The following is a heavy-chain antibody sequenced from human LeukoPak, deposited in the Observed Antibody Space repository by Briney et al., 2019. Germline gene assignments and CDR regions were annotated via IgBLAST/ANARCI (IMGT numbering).Heavy chain of an antibody. CDR1: GFTFSSHW. V-gene: IGHV3-74*01. Sequence: GGSLRLSCADSGFTFSSHWMHWVRQAPGKELVWVSRIKYDASSTSYADSVKGRFTISRDNAKNTLYLQMNSLRAEDTAVYYCARGATYAYYQDYWGQGTLVTVSS. D-gene: IGHD1-26*01. J-gene: IGHJ4*02. CDR2: IKYDASST. CDR3: ARGATYAYYQDY.